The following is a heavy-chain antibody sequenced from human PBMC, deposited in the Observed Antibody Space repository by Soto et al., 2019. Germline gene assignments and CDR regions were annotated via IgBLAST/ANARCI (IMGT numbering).Heavy chain of an antibody. CDR3: ARIRGWGWLGPNDY. D-gene: IGHD3-10*01. CDR2: IFSNDAK. V-gene: IGHV2-26*01. Sequence: QVTLKESGPVLVKPTETLTLTCTVSGFSLSNARMSVSWIRQPPGKALEWLAHIFSNDAKSYSASLKNRLTISKDTSKSQVGLTMTKMDPVDTATYYCARIRGWGWLGPNDYWGQGTLVTVSS. J-gene: IGHJ4*02. CDR1: GFSLSNARMS.